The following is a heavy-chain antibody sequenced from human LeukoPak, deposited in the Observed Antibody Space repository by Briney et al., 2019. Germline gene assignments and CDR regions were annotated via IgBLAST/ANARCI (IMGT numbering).Heavy chain of an antibody. J-gene: IGHJ4*02. CDR3: AKDFFGGPQADIVVVPAAIAGEV. Sequence: GGSLGLSCAASGFTFSSYGMHWVRQAPGKGLEWVAFIRYDGSNKYYADSVKGRFTISRDNSKNTLYLQMNSLRAEDTAVYYCAKDFFGGPQADIVVVPAAIAGEVWGQGTLVTVSS. CDR2: IRYDGSNK. D-gene: IGHD2-2*02. CDR1: GFTFSSYG. V-gene: IGHV3-30*02.